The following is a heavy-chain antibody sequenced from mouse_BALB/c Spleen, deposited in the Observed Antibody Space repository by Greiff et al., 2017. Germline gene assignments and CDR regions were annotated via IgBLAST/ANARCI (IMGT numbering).Heavy chain of an antibody. Sequence: EVQVVESGGGLVKPGGSLKLSCAASGFTFSSYAMSWVRQSPEKRLEWVAEISSGGSYTYYPDTVTGRFTISRDNAKNTLYLEMSSLRSEDTAMYYCARAGGSSYDAMDYWGQGTSVTVSS. J-gene: IGHJ4*01. CDR3: ARAGGSSYDAMDY. CDR1: GFTFSSYA. CDR2: ISSGGSYT. V-gene: IGHV5-9-4*01. D-gene: IGHD1-1*01.